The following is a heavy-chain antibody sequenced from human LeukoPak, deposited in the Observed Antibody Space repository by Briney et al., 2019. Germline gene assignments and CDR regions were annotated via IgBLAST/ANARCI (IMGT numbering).Heavy chain of an antibody. CDR1: GGSISSSNYF. V-gene: IGHV4-39*01. J-gene: IGHJ4*02. Sequence: PSETLSLTCTVSGGSISSSNYFWGWIRQPPGKGLEWIGSIYYTGSTYYNPSLKSRVTISVDTSKNQFSLKLTSVAAADTAVYYCARHGHHGDHDYWGQGTLVTVSS. D-gene: IGHD2-21*02. CDR2: IYYTGST. CDR3: ARHGHHGDHDY.